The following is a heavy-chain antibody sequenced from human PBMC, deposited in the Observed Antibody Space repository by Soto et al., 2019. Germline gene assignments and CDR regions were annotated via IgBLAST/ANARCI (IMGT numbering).Heavy chain of an antibody. J-gene: IGHJ4*02. D-gene: IGHD4-17*01. CDR3: AKDMKWGGMTTIHYFDS. CDR1: GFTVDDYA. Sequence: EVPLVESGGGLVQPGRSLRLSCVASGFTVDDYAMHWVRQAPGKGLEWVSGISWNSETIDYADSVKGRFTISRDNAKSSLFLQMNSLRPDDTALYYCAKDMKWGGMTTIHYFDSWGQGTLVTVSS. V-gene: IGHV3-9*01. CDR2: ISWNSETI.